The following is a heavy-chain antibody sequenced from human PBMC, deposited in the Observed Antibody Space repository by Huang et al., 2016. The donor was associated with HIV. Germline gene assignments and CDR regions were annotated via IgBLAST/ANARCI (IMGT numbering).Heavy chain of an antibody. CDR3: ATNLQIVVVPPDMGYDAFDM. CDR2: RRGDGSEK. D-gene: IGHD2-2*01. CDR1: GFNFKNYW. Sequence: DEHLVESGGGLVQPGGSVTITCEVSGFNFKNYWMNWVRQAPGKGREWVANRRGDGSEKNYVDSVKGRFTIFRDNAKSLLYLQMKSLRAEDTSVYYCATNLQIVVVPPDMGYDAFDMWGQGTMVTVSS. V-gene: IGHV3-7*01. J-gene: IGHJ3*02.